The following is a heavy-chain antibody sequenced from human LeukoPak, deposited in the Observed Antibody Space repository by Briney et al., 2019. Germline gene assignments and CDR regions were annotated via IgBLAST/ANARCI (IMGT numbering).Heavy chain of an antibody. CDR3: ARVTQQQLTDAFNI. CDR1: GGSISSSSYY. J-gene: IGHJ3*02. D-gene: IGHD6-13*01. Sequence: SETLSLTCTVSGGSISSSSYYWGWIRQPPGKGLEWIGSIYHSVSTYYNPSLKTRVTISVDTSKNQFFLKLSSVTAADTAVYYCARVTQQQLTDAFNIWGQGTMVTVSS. CDR2: IYHSVST. V-gene: IGHV4-39*07.